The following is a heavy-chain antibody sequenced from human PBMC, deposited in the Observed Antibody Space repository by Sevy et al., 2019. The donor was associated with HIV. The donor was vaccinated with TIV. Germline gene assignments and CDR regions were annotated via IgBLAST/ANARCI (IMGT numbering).Heavy chain of an antibody. D-gene: IGHD6-19*01. CDR3: ARVRSGWPRI. J-gene: IGHJ4*02. Sequence: ASVKVSCKASGYSFSTYGISWVRQAPGQGLEWMGWISGYNGNTHYAESLQGRVTMTTDTSTSKAYMELRNLRSDDTAVYYCARVRSGWPRIWGQGTLVTVSS. CDR1: GYSFSTYG. CDR2: ISGYNGNT. V-gene: IGHV1-18*04.